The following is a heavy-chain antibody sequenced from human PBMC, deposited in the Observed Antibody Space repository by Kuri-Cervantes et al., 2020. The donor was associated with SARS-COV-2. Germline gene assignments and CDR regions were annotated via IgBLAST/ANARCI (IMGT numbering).Heavy chain of an antibody. CDR2: IIPIFGTA. Sequence: SVKVSCKASGGTFSSYAISWVRQAPGQGLEWMGRIIPIFGTANYAQRFQGRVTITADESTSTAYMELSGLRSEDTAVYYCAWLTDYGVPFDYWGQGTLVTVSS. CDR1: GGTFSSYA. CDR3: AWLTDYGVPFDY. D-gene: IGHD4-17*01. V-gene: IGHV1-69*13. J-gene: IGHJ4*02.